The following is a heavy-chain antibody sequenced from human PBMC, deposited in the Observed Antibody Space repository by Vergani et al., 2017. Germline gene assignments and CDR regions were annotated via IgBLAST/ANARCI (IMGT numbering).Heavy chain of an antibody. D-gene: IGHD3-3*01. CDR3: ARDMAFWSGRYAFDI. CDR1: GGSISSGGYY. CDR2: IYYSGST. Sequence: QVQLQESGPGLVKPSQTLSLTCTVSGGSISSGGYYWSWIRQHPGKGLEWIGYIYYSGSTNYNPSLKSRVTISVDTSKNQFSLKLSSVTAADTAVYYCARDMAFWSGRYAFDIWGQGTMVTVSS. J-gene: IGHJ3*02. V-gene: IGHV4-31*03.